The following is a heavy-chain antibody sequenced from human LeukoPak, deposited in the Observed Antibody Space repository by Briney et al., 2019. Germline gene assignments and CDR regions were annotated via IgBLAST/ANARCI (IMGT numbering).Heavy chain of an antibody. J-gene: IGHJ4*02. D-gene: IGHD3-22*01. V-gene: IGHV4-31*03. CDR2: IYYSGST. Sequence: PSETLSLTCTVSGGSISSGGYYWSWIRQHPGKGLESIGYIYYSGSTYYNPSLKSRVTISVDTSKNQFSLKLSYVTAADTAVYYCARDRDYYDSSGHSETYFDYWGQGTLVTVSS. CDR3: ARDRDYYDSSGHSETYFDY. CDR1: GGSISSGGYY.